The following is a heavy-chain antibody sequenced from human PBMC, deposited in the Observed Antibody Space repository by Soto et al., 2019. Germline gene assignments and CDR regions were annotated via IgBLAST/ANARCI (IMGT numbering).Heavy chain of an antibody. J-gene: IGHJ4*02. CDR2: MSGGDSI. CDR1: GFTFSSYV. V-gene: IGHV3-23*01. D-gene: IGHD6-6*01. Sequence: EVQLLESGGGLVQPGGSLRLSCAASGFTFSSYVMSWVRQAPGKGLEWVPAMSGGDSIYYADSVKGRFTISRDSSKNTVYLEMTSLRVDDTALYYCAKGSASGRPYYFDYWGRGTLVTVSS. CDR3: AKGSASGRPYYFDY.